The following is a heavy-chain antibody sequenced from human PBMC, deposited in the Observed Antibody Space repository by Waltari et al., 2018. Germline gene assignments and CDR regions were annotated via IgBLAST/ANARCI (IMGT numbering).Heavy chain of an antibody. J-gene: IGHJ4*02. Sequence: VQLLESGGGLIQPGGSLRLSCVASRSTCSNHDTYWFCQAPGKGVEWVSSVHSSGSKAYYADSVKGRFAIPKDKSKNTVYLEVNSLRVEDTATYYCAKQGGTGTVAVGGIHCDHWGQGTLVTVSS. CDR1: RSTCSNHD. V-gene: IGHV3-23*05. CDR3: AKQGGTGTVAVGGIHCDH. D-gene: IGHD1-26*01. CDR2: VHSSGSKA.